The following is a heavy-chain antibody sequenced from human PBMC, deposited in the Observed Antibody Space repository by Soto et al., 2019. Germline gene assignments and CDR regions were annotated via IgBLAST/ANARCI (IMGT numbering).Heavy chain of an antibody. CDR2: INGGNGNT. J-gene: IGHJ4*02. CDR3: ARGSGYYYWDDY. V-gene: IGHV1-3*01. CDR1: GYTFKSYA. D-gene: IGHD3-22*01. Sequence: GASVKVSCKASGYTFKSYAMHWVRQAPGQRLEWMGWINGGNGNTKYSQKFQGRVTITRDTSASTAYMELSSLRSEDTAVYYCARGSGYYYWDDYWGQGTLVTVSS.